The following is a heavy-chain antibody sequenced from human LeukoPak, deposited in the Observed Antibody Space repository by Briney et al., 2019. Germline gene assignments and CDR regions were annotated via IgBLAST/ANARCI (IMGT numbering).Heavy chain of an antibody. D-gene: IGHD2-2*01. CDR2: IYTSGST. CDR1: GGSISSGSYY. CDR3: ARDQLLWAFDS. J-gene: IGHJ4*02. V-gene: IGHV4-61*02. Sequence: NPSETLSLTCTVSGGSISSGSYYWNWIRQPAGKGLEWIGRIYTSGSTNYNPSLKSRVTISVDTSKNQFSLKLSSVTAADTDVYYCARDQLLWAFDSWGQGTLVTVSS.